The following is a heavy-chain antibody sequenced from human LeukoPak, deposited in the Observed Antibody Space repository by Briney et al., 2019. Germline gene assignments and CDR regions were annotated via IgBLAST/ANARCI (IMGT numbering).Heavy chain of an antibody. V-gene: IGHV3-9*01. D-gene: IGHD6-13*01. CDR2: ISWNSGSI. Sequence: GGSLRLSCAASGFTFDDYAMHWVRQAPGKGLEWVSGISWNSGSIGYADSVKGRFTISRDNAKNSLYLQMNSLRAEDTALYYCAEDSIAAAGTIDYWGQGTLVTVSS. CDR1: GFTFDDYA. CDR3: AEDSIAAAGTIDY. J-gene: IGHJ4*02.